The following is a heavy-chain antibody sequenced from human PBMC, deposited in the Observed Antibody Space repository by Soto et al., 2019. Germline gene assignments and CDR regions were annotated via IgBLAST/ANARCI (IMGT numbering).Heavy chain of an antibody. D-gene: IGHD6-13*01. CDR3: AKDRFRSWYYFDD. Sequence: PGGSLRLSCAASGFTFSSYGMHWVRQAPGKGLEWVAVISYDGSNKYYADSVKGRFTISRDNSKNTLYLQMNSLRAEDTAVYYCAKDRFRSWYYFDDRGQGTLVTVSS. CDR2: ISYDGSNK. V-gene: IGHV3-30*18. J-gene: IGHJ4*02. CDR1: GFTFSSYG.